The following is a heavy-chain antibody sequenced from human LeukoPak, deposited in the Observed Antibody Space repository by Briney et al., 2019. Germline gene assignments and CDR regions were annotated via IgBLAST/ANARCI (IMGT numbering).Heavy chain of an antibody. J-gene: IGHJ5*02. CDR1: GGSFSGYY. Sequence: SETLSLTCAVYGGSFSGYYWSWIRQPPGKGLEWMGEINHSGSTNYNPSLKSRVTISVDTSKNQFSLKLSSVTAADTAVYYCARGIAAAAPPRNNWFDPWGQGTLVTVSS. CDR3: ARGIAAAAPPRNNWFDP. D-gene: IGHD6-13*01. CDR2: INHSGST. V-gene: IGHV4-34*01.